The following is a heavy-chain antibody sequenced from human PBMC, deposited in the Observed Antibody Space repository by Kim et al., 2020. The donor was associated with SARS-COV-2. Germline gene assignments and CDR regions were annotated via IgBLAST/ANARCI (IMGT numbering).Heavy chain of an antibody. J-gene: IGHJ6*02. CDR1: GYTFTSYD. D-gene: IGHD3-22*01. Sequence: ASVKVSCKASGYTFTSYDINWVRQATGQGLEWMGWMNPNSGNTGYAQKFQGRVTMTRNTSISTAYMELSSLRSEDTAVYYCATGSRTMIVVVITPYYYYDMDVWGQGTTVTVSS. V-gene: IGHV1-8*01. CDR3: ATGSRTMIVVVITPYYYYDMDV. CDR2: MNPNSGNT.